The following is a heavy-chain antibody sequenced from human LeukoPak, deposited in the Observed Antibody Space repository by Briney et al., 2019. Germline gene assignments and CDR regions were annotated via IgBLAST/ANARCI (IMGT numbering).Heavy chain of an antibody. CDR1: GFTFSDYA. D-gene: IGHD1-26*01. Sequence: PGGSLRLSCAASGFTFSDYAMNWVRQAPGKGLEWVSTISGSGGNTHYAGSVKRRFTISRDNSKNTLYLQMNSLRAEDTAVYYCAKSSPRGSYSIIDFDYWGQGTLVTVSS. CDR3: AKSSPRGSYSIIDFDY. J-gene: IGHJ4*02. CDR2: ISGSGGNT. V-gene: IGHV3-23*01.